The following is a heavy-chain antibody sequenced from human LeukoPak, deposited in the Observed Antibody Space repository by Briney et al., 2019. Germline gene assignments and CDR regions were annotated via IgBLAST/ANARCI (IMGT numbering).Heavy chain of an antibody. Sequence: ASVKVSCKASGYTFTGYYMHWVRQAPGQGLEWMGWINPNSGGTNYAQKFQGRVTMTRDTSISTAYMELSRLRSDDTAVYYCARGPRFSYGSGGPIGYWGQETLVTVSS. CDR3: ARGPRFSYGSGGPIGY. CDR1: GYTFTGYY. CDR2: INPNSGGT. D-gene: IGHD3-10*01. V-gene: IGHV1-2*02. J-gene: IGHJ4*02.